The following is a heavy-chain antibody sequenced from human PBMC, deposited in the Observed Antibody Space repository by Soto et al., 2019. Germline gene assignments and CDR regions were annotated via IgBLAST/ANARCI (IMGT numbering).Heavy chain of an antibody. CDR1: GASISSYY. V-gene: IGHV4-4*07. J-gene: IGHJ4*02. Sequence: SETLSLTCTVSGASISSYYWCWIRQPTEKGLEWIGRIYTSGSTNYNPSLKSRVTMSVDTSKNQFSLKLNSVTAADTAVYYCARDSLHSGRNDYWGQGTLVTVSS. CDR2: IYTSGST. CDR3: ARDSLHSGRNDY. D-gene: IGHD1-26*01.